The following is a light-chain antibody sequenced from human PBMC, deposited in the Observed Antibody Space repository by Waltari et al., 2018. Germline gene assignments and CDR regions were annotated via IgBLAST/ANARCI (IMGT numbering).Light chain of an antibody. Sequence: DIVMTQSPDSLAVSLGERANINCKSSQRVLYNSNNKNYLAWYQQKPGQPPQLLIYWASTRESGVPDRFSGSGSGTDFTLTISSLQAEDVAVYYCQQYYSTITFGQGTRLEIK. CDR1: QRVLYNSNNKNY. V-gene: IGKV4-1*01. CDR2: WAS. CDR3: QQYYSTIT. J-gene: IGKJ5*01.